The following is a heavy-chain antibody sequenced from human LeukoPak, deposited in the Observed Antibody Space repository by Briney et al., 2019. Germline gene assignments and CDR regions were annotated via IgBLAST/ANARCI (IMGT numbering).Heavy chain of an antibody. Sequence: GGSLRLSCEASGFTFGSYGMTWVRQAPGKGLEWVSGLSASDGSTYYADSVKGRFTIFRDNSKNTLYLQMNSLRAEDTAVYYCAKNIGGFDYWGQGTLVTVSS. CDR3: AKNIGGFDY. CDR1: GFTFGSYG. V-gene: IGHV3-23*01. CDR2: LSASDGST. D-gene: IGHD2/OR15-2a*01. J-gene: IGHJ4*02.